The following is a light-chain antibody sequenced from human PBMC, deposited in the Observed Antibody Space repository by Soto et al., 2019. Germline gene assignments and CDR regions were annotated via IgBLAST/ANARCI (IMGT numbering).Light chain of an antibody. Sequence: EIVLTQSPATLSLSPGETATLSCRASQSLSSNLAWYQQKPGQPPRLLIYGASTRATGIPARFSGSGSGTEFTLTISSLQSEDFAVYYCQQYHDWPLTFGGGTKVDIK. CDR3: QQYHDWPLT. CDR1: QSLSSN. J-gene: IGKJ4*01. V-gene: IGKV3-15*01. CDR2: GAS.